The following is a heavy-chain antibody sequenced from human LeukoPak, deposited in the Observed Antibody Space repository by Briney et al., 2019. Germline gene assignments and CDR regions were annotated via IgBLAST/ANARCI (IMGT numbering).Heavy chain of an antibody. CDR1: GDSISSSNYY. V-gene: IGHV4-39*01. D-gene: IGHD3-3*01. J-gene: IGHJ3*02. Sequence: SETLSLTCTVSGDSISSSNYYWAWIRQPPGRGLECIGSVYYSGSTYYNPSLKSRVTISVDTSKNQFSLKLSSVTAADTAVYYCARVLIGVVIAGAFDIWGQGTMVTVSS. CDR2: VYYSGST. CDR3: ARVLIGVVIAGAFDI.